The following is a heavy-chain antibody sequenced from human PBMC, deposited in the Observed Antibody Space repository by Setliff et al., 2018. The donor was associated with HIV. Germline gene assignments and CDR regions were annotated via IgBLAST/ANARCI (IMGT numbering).Heavy chain of an antibody. V-gene: IGHV1-69*13. D-gene: IGHD3-9*01. CDR2: IIPIYGTP. CDR3: ATSPRGTYYDILSGRPRGWFDP. Sequence: SVKVSCKASGGTFSSYAITWVRQAPGQGPEWMGGIIPIYGTPNYAQRFQGRVTITADEPTSTAYMDLSSLTSDDTAVYYCATSPRGTYYDILSGRPRGWFDPWGQGTLVTVSS. CDR1: GGTFSSYA. J-gene: IGHJ5*02.